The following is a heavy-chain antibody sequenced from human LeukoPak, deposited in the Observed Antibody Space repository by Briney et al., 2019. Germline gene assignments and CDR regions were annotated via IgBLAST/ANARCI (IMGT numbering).Heavy chain of an antibody. CDR2: VYYSRST. V-gene: IGHV4-39*01. CDR1: GGSISSSSYY. CDR3: ARLVGATDAFDI. D-gene: IGHD1-26*01. Sequence: ETLSLTCTGSGGSISSSSYYWGWVRQPPEKELKLIGIVYYSRSTYYNPSLKSRVTISVDTSKHQFSLKLSSVTAADTAVYYCARLVGATDAFDIWGEGTMVTVSS. J-gene: IGHJ3*02.